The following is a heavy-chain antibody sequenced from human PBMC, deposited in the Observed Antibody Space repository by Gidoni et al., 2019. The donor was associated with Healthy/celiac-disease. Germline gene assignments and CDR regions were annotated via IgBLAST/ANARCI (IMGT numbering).Heavy chain of an antibody. J-gene: IGHJ4*02. CDR2: ISYDGSNK. Sequence: QVQLVESGGGVVQPGRSLRLSCAASGFTFSSYAMHWVRQAPGQGLEWVAVISYDGSNKYYADSVKGRFTISRDNSKNTRYLQMNSLRAEDTAVYYCARDSYSSGWGGFDYWGQGTLVTVSS. V-gene: IGHV3-30-3*01. D-gene: IGHD6-19*01. CDR1: GFTFSSYA. CDR3: ARDSYSSGWGGFDY.